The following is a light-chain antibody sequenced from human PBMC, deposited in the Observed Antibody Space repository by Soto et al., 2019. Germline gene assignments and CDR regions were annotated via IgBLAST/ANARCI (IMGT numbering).Light chain of an antibody. CDR1: QSVSSSY. Sequence: EIVLTQSPGTLSLSPGERATLSCRASQSVSSSYLAWYQQKPGQAPRLLIYGASSRATGIPDRFSGSGSGTDFTITISRLEPEDSAVYYCQQYGSSRTFGQGTKVEIK. J-gene: IGKJ1*01. CDR2: GAS. V-gene: IGKV3-20*01. CDR3: QQYGSSRT.